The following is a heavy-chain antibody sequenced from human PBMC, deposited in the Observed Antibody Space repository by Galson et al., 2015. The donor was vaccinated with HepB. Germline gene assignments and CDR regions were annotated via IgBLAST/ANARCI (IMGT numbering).Heavy chain of an antibody. J-gene: IGHJ1*01. V-gene: IGHV3-11*06. CDR1: GFNFSDYY. CDR2: ISMSSGHT. Sequence: SLRLSCAASGFNFSDYYMSWTRQTPEKEQERLSYISMSSGHTNYTGDVKGRYTISRDNAKNTLFLQMTNLSAEDTAVYYCATYRFLSTSTGRFFRHWGQGTLVTVSS. D-gene: IGHD2/OR15-2a*01. CDR3: ATYRFLSTSTGRFFRH.